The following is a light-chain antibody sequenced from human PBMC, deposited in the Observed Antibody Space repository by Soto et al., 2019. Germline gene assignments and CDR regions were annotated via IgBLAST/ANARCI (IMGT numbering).Light chain of an antibody. CDR3: QQYNNLPPYT. V-gene: IGKV3-15*01. Sequence: EIVMTQSPATLSVSPVERATLSCMARQSVSSNLAWYQQKPGQAPRLLIYGASTRATGIPARFSGSGSGTEFTLTIRSLQSEDFAVYYCQQYNNLPPYTFGQGTKLEIK. CDR2: GAS. J-gene: IGKJ2*01. CDR1: QSVSSN.